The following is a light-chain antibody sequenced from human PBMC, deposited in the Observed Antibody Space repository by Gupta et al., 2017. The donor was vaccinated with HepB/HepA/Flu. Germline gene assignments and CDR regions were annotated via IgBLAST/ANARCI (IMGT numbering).Light chain of an antibody. CDR2: SDV. CDR3: ATWDNSRRGWV. V-gene: IGLV1-47*01. J-gene: IGLJ3*02. Sequence: QSALTQPPSASGTPGQRVTLSCSGSTSNIGAHYVYWYQQLPGSAPKLLIYSDVQRPSGVPGRFSGSKYGTSASMAISGLRAEDEADYCCATWDNSRRGWVFGGGTKLTVV. CDR1: TSNIGAHY.